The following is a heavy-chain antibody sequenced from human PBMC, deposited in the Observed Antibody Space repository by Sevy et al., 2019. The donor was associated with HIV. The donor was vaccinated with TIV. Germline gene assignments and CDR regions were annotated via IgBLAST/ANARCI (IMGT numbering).Heavy chain of an antibody. J-gene: IGHJ4*02. D-gene: IGHD3-3*01. CDR2: INSAGSYT. CDR3: ARGRIYDFWSGYSDDLRFDY. CDR1: GFTFSSYW. Sequence: RGSLRLSCAASGFTFSSYWMHWVRQAPGKRLVWVSRINSAGSYTNYADSVKGRFTISRDNAKNTLSLQMNSLRAEDTAVYYCARGRIYDFWSGYSDDLRFDYWGQGTLVTVSS. V-gene: IGHV3-74*01.